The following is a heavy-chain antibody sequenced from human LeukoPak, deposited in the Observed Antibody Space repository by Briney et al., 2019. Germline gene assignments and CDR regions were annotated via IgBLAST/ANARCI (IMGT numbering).Heavy chain of an antibody. J-gene: IGHJ4*02. CDR2: IKQDGSEK. D-gene: IGHD2-2*01. Sequence: GGXLXXXCAASGFTFSSYWMXWVRQAPGKGLEWVANIKQDGSEKYYVDSVKGRFTISRDNAKNSLYLQMNSLRAEDTAVYYCARDPSLYQLPRGVFDYWGQGTLVTVSS. CDR3: ARDPSLYQLPRGVFDY. CDR1: GFTFSSYW. V-gene: IGHV3-7*01.